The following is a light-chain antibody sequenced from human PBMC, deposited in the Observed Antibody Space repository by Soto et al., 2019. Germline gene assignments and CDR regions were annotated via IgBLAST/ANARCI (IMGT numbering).Light chain of an antibody. CDR3: QQRSNWPIT. V-gene: IGKV3-11*01. J-gene: IGKJ5*01. CDR2: DAS. CDR1: RSVSSY. Sequence: EIVLTPSPATLSFSPGESATLSCRATRSVSSYLAWYQQKPGQAPRLLIYDASSRPTDIPARFSGSGSGTDFTLTISSLEPEDFALYYCQQRSNWPITFGQGTRLEIK.